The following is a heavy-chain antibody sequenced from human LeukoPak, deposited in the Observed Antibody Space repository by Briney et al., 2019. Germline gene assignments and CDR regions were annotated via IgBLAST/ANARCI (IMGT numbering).Heavy chain of an antibody. CDR3: ARRLYCSSTSCYGWFDP. Sequence: SETLSLTCTVSGGSISSSSYYWGWIRQPPGKGLEWIGSIYYSGNTYYNPSLRSRVTISVDTSKNQFSLKLSSVTAADTAAYYCARRLYCSSTSCYGWFDPWGQGTLVTVSS. J-gene: IGHJ5*02. CDR2: IYYSGNT. V-gene: IGHV4-39*01. CDR1: GGSISSSSYY. D-gene: IGHD2-2*01.